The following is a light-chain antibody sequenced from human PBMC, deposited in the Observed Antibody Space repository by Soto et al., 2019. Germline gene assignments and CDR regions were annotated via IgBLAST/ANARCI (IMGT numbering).Light chain of an antibody. CDR1: SSNIGAGYD. J-gene: IGLJ3*02. CDR2: DNN. V-gene: IGLV1-40*01. Sequence: QSVLTQPPSVSGAPGQRVTISCTGSSSNIGAGYDVHWYQQLPGTPPKLLIYDNNNRPSGVPDRCSGSKSGTSASLAITGLQAEDGADYYWQSYDSSLSAWVFGGGTKLTVL. CDR3: QSYDSSLSAWV.